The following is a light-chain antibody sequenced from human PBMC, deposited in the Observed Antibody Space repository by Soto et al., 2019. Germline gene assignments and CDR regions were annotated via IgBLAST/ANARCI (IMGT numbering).Light chain of an antibody. J-gene: IGLJ1*01. CDR1: SSDVDDYRY. CDR3: CSYVTTPEI. V-gene: IGLV2-11*01. CDR2: DGT. Sequence: QSVLAQPRSVSGSPGQLLTISCTGTSSDVDDYRYVSWYQQYPGKAPKLVIYDGTKRPSGVPDRFSGSNSGNTASLTISGLQAEDEADYYCCSYVTTPEIFGTGTEVTVL.